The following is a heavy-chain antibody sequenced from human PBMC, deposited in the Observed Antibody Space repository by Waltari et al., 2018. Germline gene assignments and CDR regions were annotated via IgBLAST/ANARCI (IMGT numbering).Heavy chain of an antibody. CDR2: LYSGGGT. Sequence: EVQLVESGGGLIQPGGSLSLSCAVSGFRVTSNYLTWLRQAPGKGLEWVAVLYSGGGTYYTDSVKGRFTISRDNSNNTLDLQMTGLRADDTAVYFCARLKQLVYYFDSWGQGTQVTVSS. V-gene: IGHV3-53*01. J-gene: IGHJ4*02. D-gene: IGHD1-1*01. CDR1: GFRVTSNY. CDR3: ARLKQLVYYFDS.